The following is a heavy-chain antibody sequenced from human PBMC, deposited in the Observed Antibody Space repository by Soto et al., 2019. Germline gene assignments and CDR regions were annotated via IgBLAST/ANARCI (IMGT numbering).Heavy chain of an antibody. CDR2: INHSGST. Sequence: PSETLSLTCAVYGGSFSGYYWSWIRQPPGKGLEWIGEINHSGSTNYNPSLKSRVTISVDTSKNQFSLKLGSVTAADTAVYYCARGMWVFIVVVPAREAGYYYYGMDVWGQGTTVTVSS. CDR3: ARGMWVFIVVVPAREAGYYYYGMDV. D-gene: IGHD2-2*01. CDR1: GGSFSGYY. J-gene: IGHJ6*02. V-gene: IGHV4-34*01.